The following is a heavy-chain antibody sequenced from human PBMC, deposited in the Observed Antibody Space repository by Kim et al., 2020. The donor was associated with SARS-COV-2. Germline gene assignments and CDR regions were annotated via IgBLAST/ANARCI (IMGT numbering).Heavy chain of an antibody. Sequence: ASVKVSCKASGYTFTGYYMHWVRQAPGQGLEWMGWINPNSGGTNYAQKFQGRVTMTRDTSISTAYMELSRLRSDDTAVYYCARPPDPYDILTGYYIADQYYFDYWGQGTLVTVSS. CDR3: ARPPDPYDILTGYYIADQYYFDY. D-gene: IGHD3-9*01. V-gene: IGHV1-2*02. CDR2: INPNSGGT. CDR1: GYTFTGYY. J-gene: IGHJ4*02.